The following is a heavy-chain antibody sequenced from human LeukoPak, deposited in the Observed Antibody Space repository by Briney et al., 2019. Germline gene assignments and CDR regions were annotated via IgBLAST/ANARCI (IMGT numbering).Heavy chain of an antibody. J-gene: IGHJ6*02. CDR2: INPNSGGA. CDR3: ARSYYDSSGYYPLYYYGMDV. D-gene: IGHD3-22*01. CDR1: GYTFTGYY. Sequence: ASVKVSCKASGYTFTGYYMHWVRQAPGQGLEWMGWINPNSGGANYAQKFQGRVTMTRDTSISTAYMELSRLRSDDAAVYYCARSYYDSSGYYPLYYYGMDVWGQGSTVTVSS. V-gene: IGHV1-2*02.